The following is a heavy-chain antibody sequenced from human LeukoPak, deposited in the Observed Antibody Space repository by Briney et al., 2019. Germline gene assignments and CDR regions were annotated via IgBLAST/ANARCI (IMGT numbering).Heavy chain of an antibody. CDR2: IYYSGST. V-gene: IGHV4-59*01. D-gene: IGHD5-12*01. Sequence: SETLSLTCTVSGGSISSYYWSWIRQPPGKGLEWIGYIYYSGSTNYNPSLKSRVTISVDTSKNQSSLKLSSVTAADTAVYYCARGGYSGYDFLFDYWGQGTLVTVSS. CDR3: ARGGYSGYDFLFDY. J-gene: IGHJ4*02. CDR1: GGSISSYY.